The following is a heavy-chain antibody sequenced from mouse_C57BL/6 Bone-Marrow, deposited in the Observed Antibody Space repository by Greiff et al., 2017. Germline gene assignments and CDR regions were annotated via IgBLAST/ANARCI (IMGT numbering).Heavy chain of an antibody. CDR3: TTQYSYGSRLDYFDY. V-gene: IGHV14-4*01. CDR2: IDPENGDT. D-gene: IGHD1-1*01. Sequence: VQLQQSGAELVRPGASVKLSCTASGFNIKDDYMHWVKQRPEQGLEWIGWIDPENGDTEYASKFQGKATITADTSSNTAYLQLSSLTSEATAVYYCTTQYSYGSRLDYFDYWGQGTTLTVSS. CDR1: GFNIKDDY. J-gene: IGHJ2*01.